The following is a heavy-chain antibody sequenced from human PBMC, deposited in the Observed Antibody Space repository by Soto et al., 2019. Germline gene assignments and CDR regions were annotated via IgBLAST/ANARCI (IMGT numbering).Heavy chain of an antibody. D-gene: IGHD3-22*01. CDR3: AKDRGHNSGYPILDL. CDR2: IRNSGEST. CDR1: GFSIDSYA. Sequence: EVQLLESGGGLAQPGGSLRLSCAASGFSIDSYAMNWVRQAPGKGLEWISMIRNSGESTYYAESVKGRFTISRDSSKNTLYLQMNSLRVEDTAVYYCAKDRGHNSGYPILDLWGQGTLVTVSS. V-gene: IGHV3-23*01. J-gene: IGHJ1*01.